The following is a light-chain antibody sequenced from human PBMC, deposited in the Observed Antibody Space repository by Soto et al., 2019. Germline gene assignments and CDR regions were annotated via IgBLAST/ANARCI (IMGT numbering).Light chain of an antibody. V-gene: IGLV1-47*01. Sequence: QSVLTQPPSASGTPGQRVTISCSGSSYNIGSNYVYWYQQLPGTAPKLLIYRNNQRPSGVPDRFSGSKSGTSASLAISGLRSEDEADYYCAAWDDSPVFGGGTKLTVL. CDR3: AAWDDSPV. CDR1: SYNIGSNY. CDR2: RNN. J-gene: IGLJ3*02.